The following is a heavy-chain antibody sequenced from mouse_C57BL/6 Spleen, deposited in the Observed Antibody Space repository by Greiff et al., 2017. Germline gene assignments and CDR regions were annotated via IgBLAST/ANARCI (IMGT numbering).Heavy chain of an antibody. J-gene: IGHJ3*01. CDR3: TRDRGYYGSSYWFAY. Sequence: EVHLVESGEGLVKPGGSLKLSCAASGFTFSSYAMSWVRQTPEKRLEWVAYISSGGDYIYYADTVKGRFTISRDNARNTLYLQMSSLKSEDTAMYYCTRDRGYYGSSYWFAYWGQGTLVTVSA. V-gene: IGHV5-9-1*02. CDR2: ISSGGDYI. D-gene: IGHD1-1*01. CDR1: GFTFSSYA.